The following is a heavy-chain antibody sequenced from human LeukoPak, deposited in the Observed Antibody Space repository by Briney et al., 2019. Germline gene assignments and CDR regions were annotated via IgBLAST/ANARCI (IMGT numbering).Heavy chain of an antibody. CDR1: GFTVSSNY. Sequence: GGSLRLSCAASGFTVSSNYMTWVRQAPGKGLEWVASINGHGSEIHYVDSVKGRFTISRDNANDSLYLQMNSLRAEDTAVYYCAELGITMIGGVWGKGTTVTISS. CDR2: INGHGSEI. V-gene: IGHV3-7*01. J-gene: IGHJ6*04. D-gene: IGHD3-10*02. CDR3: AELGITMIGGV.